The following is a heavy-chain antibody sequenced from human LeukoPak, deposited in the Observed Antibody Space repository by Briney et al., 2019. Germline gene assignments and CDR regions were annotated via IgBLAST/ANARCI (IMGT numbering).Heavy chain of an antibody. J-gene: IGHJ4*02. CDR2: ISGSGGST. CDR1: GFTFSSYA. Sequence: PGGSLRLSCAASGFTFSSYAMSWVRQAPGKGLEWVSAISGSGGSTYYADSVKGRFTISRDNSKNTLYLQMNSLRAEDTAVYYCARGYPKTPSGVVTGVTFDYWGQGTLVTVSS. D-gene: IGHD2-21*02. V-gene: IGHV3-23*01. CDR3: ARGYPKTPSGVVTGVTFDY.